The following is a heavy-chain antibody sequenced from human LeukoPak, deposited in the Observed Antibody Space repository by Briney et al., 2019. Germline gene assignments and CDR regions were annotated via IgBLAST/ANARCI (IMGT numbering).Heavy chain of an antibody. CDR2: INYSGNT. J-gene: IGHJ4*02. CDR1: SGSISSNTYY. D-gene: IGHD3-22*01. CDR3: ARHAENYYDSSGYYLNFDY. V-gene: IGHV4-39*01. Sequence: SETLSLTCTVSSGSISSNTYYWAWLRQPPGRGLEWIGSINYSGNTYYNPSLKSRVTISVDTSKNQFSLKLSSVTAADTAVYYCARHAENYYDSSGYYLNFDYWGQGTLVTVSS.